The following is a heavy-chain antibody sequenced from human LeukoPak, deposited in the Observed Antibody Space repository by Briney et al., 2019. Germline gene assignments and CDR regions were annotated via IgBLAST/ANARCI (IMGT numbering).Heavy chain of an antibody. D-gene: IGHD3-10*01. Sequence: GGSLRLSCAASGFTFSSYWMNWARQAPGKGLEWVASINHNGNVNYYVDSVKGRFTISRDNAKNSLYLQMNSLRAEDTAVYYCAKDGLTRAFDIWGQGTMVTVSS. CDR3: AKDGLTRAFDI. CDR1: GFTFSSYW. J-gene: IGHJ3*02. V-gene: IGHV3-7*01. CDR2: INHNGNVN.